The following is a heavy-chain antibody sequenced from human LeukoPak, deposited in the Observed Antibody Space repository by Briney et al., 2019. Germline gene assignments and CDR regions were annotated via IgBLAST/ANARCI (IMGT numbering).Heavy chain of an antibody. CDR3: AGDQYSSGWSLFDY. Sequence: GSVKVSCKASGYTFTGYYMHWVRQAPGQGLEWMGWINPNSGGTNYAQKFQGRVTMTRDTSISTAYMELSRLRSDDTAVYYCAGDQYSSGWSLFDYWGQGTLVAVSS. J-gene: IGHJ4*02. D-gene: IGHD6-19*01. CDR2: INPNSGGT. V-gene: IGHV1-2*02. CDR1: GYTFTGYY.